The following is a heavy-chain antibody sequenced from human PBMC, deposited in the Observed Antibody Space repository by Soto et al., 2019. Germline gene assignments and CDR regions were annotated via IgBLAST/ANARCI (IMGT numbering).Heavy chain of an antibody. D-gene: IGHD1-7*01. CDR2: ISSNGGTT. CDR3: LRRASGNYDY. J-gene: IGHJ4*02. Sequence: EVQLAESGGGMVQPGGSLRLSCVASGFTFSSYDMHWVRQAPGKGLEYVSSISSNGGTTYYGNSVKGRFTISRDNSKNTLYLQMGSLRAEDMAVYYCLRRASGNYDYWGQGTLVTVSS. V-gene: IGHV3-64*01. CDR1: GFTFSSYD.